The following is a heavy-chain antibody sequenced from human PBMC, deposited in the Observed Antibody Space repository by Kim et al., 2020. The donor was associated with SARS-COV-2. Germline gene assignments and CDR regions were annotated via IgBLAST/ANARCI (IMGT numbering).Heavy chain of an antibody. CDR1: GYNFTSNG. CDR2: ISACTGNP. V-gene: IGHV1-18*01. D-gene: IGHD6-19*01. J-gene: IGHJ5*02. Sequence: ASVKVSCKASGYNFTSNGISWVRQAPGQGLEWMGWISACTGNPTYAQDFPGRFVISTDTSVSTAYLELSSLRADDTAVYYCARSTVATTGWWFVP. CDR3: ARSTVATTGWWFVP.